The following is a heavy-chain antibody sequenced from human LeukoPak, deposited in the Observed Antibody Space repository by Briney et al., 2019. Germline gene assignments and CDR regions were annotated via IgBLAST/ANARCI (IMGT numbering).Heavy chain of an antibody. J-gene: IGHJ4*02. CDR3: AREGAGAAATDY. D-gene: IGHD6-13*01. CDR1: GYSISSGYY. V-gene: IGHV4-38-2*02. Sequence: SETLSLTCTVSGYSISSGYYWGWIRQPPGKGLEWIGSIYHSGSTYYNPFLKSRVTISVDTSKNQFSLKLSSVTAADTAVYYCAREGAGAAATDYWGQGTLVTVSP. CDR2: IYHSGST.